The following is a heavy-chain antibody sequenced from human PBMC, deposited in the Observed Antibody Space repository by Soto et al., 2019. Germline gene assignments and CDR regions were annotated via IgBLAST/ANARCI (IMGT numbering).Heavy chain of an antibody. V-gene: IGHV4-59*01. CDR2: IYYSGST. J-gene: IGHJ4*02. CDR1: GGSISSYY. CDR3: AREVIRNYGGEGNDY. Sequence: PSETLSLTCTVSGGSISSYYWSWIRQPPGKGLEWIGYIYYSGSTNYNPSLKSRVTISVDTSKNQFSLKLSSVTAADTAVYYCAREVIRNYGGEGNDYWGQGTLVTVSS. D-gene: IGHD1-7*01.